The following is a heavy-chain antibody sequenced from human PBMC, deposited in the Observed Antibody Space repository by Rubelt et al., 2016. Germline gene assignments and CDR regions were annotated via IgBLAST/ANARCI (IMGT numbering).Heavy chain of an antibody. D-gene: IGHD4/OR15-4a*01. Sequence: VESGGGLVQPGGSLRLSCSASGFTFSYYWMTWIRQAPGKGLEWVASLNLDGSETYYADSVKGRFTISRDNVNNLRDLQRDSLEADDTAVYCWAREASYRYGDYVDYWGQGTLVTVSS. CDR2: LNLDGSET. CDR1: GFTFSYYW. CDR3: AREASYRYGDYVDY. V-gene: IGHV3-7*01. J-gene: IGHJ4*02.